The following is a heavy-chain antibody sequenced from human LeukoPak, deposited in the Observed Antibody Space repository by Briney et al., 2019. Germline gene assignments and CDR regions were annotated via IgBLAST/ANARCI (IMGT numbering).Heavy chain of an antibody. Sequence: GGSLRLSCAASGFTFSSYWMSWVRQAPGKGLEWMANIREDGSEEYYVDSVKGRFTISRDNAKNSLYLQMNSLRAEDTAVYYCARDPHWGFDYWGRGTLVTVSS. CDR2: IREDGSEE. CDR1: GFTFSSYW. CDR3: ARDPHWGFDY. D-gene: IGHD7-27*01. J-gene: IGHJ4*02. V-gene: IGHV3-7*01.